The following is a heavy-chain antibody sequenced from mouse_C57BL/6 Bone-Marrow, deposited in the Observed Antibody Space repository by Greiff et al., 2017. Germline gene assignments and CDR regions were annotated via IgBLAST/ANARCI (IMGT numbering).Heavy chain of an antibody. V-gene: IGHV1-55*01. CDR2: IYPSSGRT. D-gene: IGHD4-1*01. Sequence: QVQLQQPGAELVKPGASVKMSCKASGYTFTSYWITWVKQRRGQGLEWIGDIYPSSGRTNYNEKFKSKAILTVDTSTNTAYMQLSSLTSEDSAVFYCARSGPLGRSFDYWGQGTTLTVSA. CDR3: ARSGPLGRSFDY. CDR1: GYTFTSYW. J-gene: IGHJ2*01.